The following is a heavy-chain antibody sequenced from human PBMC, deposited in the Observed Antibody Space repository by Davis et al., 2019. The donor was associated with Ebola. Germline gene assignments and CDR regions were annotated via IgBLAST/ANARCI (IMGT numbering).Heavy chain of an antibody. CDR1: GGSFSGYY. Sequence: SETLSLTCAVYGGSFSGYYWSWIRQPPGKGLEWIGEINHSGSTNYNPSLKSRVTISVDTSKNQFSLKLSPVTAADTAVYYCARGLSTGGFDPWGQGTLVSVSS. CDR3: ARGLSTGGFDP. J-gene: IGHJ5*02. D-gene: IGHD1-26*01. CDR2: INHSGST. V-gene: IGHV4-34*01.